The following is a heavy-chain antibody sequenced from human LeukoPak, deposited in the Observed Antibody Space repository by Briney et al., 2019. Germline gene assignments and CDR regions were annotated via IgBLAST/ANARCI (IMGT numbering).Heavy chain of an antibody. CDR3: ARKYSSSWYDALDI. Sequence: SQTLSLTCAISGDTVSSNSAAWNWIRQSPSRGLEWLGRTYYRSKWYNDYAISVKSRITINPGTSKNQFSLQLNSVTPEDTAVYYCARKYSSSWYDALDIWGQGTMVTVPS. CDR2: TYYRSKWYN. J-gene: IGHJ3*02. V-gene: IGHV6-1*01. CDR1: GDTVSSNSAA. D-gene: IGHD6-13*01.